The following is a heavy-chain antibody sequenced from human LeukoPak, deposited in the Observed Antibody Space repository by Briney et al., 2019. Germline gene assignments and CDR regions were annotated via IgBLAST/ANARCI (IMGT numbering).Heavy chain of an antibody. Sequence: ASVKVSCKASGGTFSSYTISWVRQAPGEGLEWVGLINPGGDYTNYAQKFQGRVTMTTDTSTTTVYMELISLRSEDTAVYYCARDRPHNWFDPWGQGTLVTVSP. CDR1: GGTFSSYT. J-gene: IGHJ5*02. V-gene: IGHV1-46*01. CDR2: INPGGDYT. CDR3: ARDRPHNWFDP.